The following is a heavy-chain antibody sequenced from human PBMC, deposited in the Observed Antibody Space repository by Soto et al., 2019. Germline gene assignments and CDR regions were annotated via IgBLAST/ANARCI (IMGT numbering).Heavy chain of an antibody. CDR3: ARELRCSSTNCYAHYGMDV. V-gene: IGHV3-21*01. Sequence: EVQLVESGGGLVKPGGSLRLSCAASRFTFSNYNMNWVRQAPGKGLEWVSSISSSSSYIYYADSVKGRFTISRDNAKNSLYLQMNSLRAEDTAVYYCARELRCSSTNCYAHYGMDVWGQGTTVTVSS. J-gene: IGHJ6*02. CDR2: ISSSSSYI. CDR1: RFTFSNYN. D-gene: IGHD2-2*01.